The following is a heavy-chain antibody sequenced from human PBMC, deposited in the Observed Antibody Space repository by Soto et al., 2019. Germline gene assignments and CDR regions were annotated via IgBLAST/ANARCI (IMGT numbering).Heavy chain of an antibody. D-gene: IGHD6-19*01. CDR3: ARDRIAVAGNPEYFQH. CDR1: RFTVSSNY. Sequence: EVQLVESGGGLVQPGGSLRLSCAATRFTVSSNYIRWVRQAPGKGLEWVSVIYSGGSTYYADSVKGRFTISRDNSKNTLYLQMNSLRAEDTALYYCARDRIAVAGNPEYFQHWGQGTLVTVSS. V-gene: IGHV3-66*01. J-gene: IGHJ1*01. CDR2: IYSGGST.